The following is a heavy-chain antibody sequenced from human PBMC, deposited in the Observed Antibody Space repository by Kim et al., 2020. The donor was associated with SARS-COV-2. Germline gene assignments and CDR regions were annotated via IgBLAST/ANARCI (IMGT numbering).Heavy chain of an antibody. D-gene: IGHD2-8*01. J-gene: IGHJ5*02. CDR3: ARARGLYSHLWFDP. CDR2: IYYSGST. V-gene: IGHV4-59*01. CDR1: GGSISSYY. Sequence: SETLSLTCTVSGGSISSYYWSWIRQPPGKGLEWIGYIYYSGSTNYNPSLKSRVTISVDTSKNQFSLKLSSVTAADTAVYYCARARGLYSHLWFDPWGQGTLVTVSS.